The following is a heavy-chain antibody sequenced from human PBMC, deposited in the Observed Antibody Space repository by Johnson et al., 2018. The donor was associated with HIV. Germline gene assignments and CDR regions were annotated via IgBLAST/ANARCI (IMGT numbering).Heavy chain of an antibody. D-gene: IGHD7-27*01. V-gene: IGHV3-53*02. Sequence: VQLLETGGGLIQPGGSLRLSCAASGFTVSSNYMSWVRQAPGKGLEWVSVISSGGSTYYADPVKGRFTISRDNAKNSLYLQMNSLRAEDTAVYYCAREGAGEPPIWGQGTMVTVSS. J-gene: IGHJ3*02. CDR3: AREGAGEPPI. CDR1: GFTVSSNY. CDR2: ISSGGST.